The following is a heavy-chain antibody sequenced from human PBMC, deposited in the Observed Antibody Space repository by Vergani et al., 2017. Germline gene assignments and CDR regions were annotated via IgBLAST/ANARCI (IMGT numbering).Heavy chain of an antibody. D-gene: IGHD3-22*01. CDR2: IIPILGIA. J-gene: IGHJ4*02. CDR1: GGTFSSYA. Sequence: QVQLVQSGAEVKKPGASVKVSCKASGGTFSSYAISWVRQAPGQGLEWMGRIIPILGIANYAQKFQGRVTITADKSTSTAYMELSSLRAEDTAVYYCASSSSGYYYVLDYWGQGTLVTVSS. CDR3: ASSSSGYYYVLDY. V-gene: IGHV1-69*04.